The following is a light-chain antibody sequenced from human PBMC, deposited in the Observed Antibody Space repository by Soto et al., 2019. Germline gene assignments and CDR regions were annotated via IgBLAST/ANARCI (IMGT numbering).Light chain of an antibody. CDR3: SSYTTSRTLV. CDR2: EVS. CDR1: SSDVGSYNY. V-gene: IGLV2-14*01. Sequence: QSALTQPASVSGSPGQSITISCTGTSSDVGSYNYVSWYQHHPGKAPKLLFYEVSNRPSGVSSRFSGSKSGNTASLTISGLQAEEEADSYCSSYTTSRTLVFGGGTKLTVL. J-gene: IGLJ2*01.